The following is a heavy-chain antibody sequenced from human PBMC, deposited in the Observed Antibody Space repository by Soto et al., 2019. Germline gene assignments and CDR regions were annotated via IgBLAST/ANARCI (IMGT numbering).Heavy chain of an antibody. CDR2: IYYTGST. Sequence: QVQLQESGPGLVKPSETLSLPCTVSGGSISSYYWSWIRQPPGTGLEWIGYIYYTGSTNYNPPLKSRVSISVDTSKNQFSLQLSSVTAADTAVYYCAYFNCYFDLWGRGTLVTVSS. J-gene: IGHJ2*01. CDR3: AYFNCYFDL. D-gene: IGHD3-10*01. CDR1: GGSISSYY. V-gene: IGHV4-59*01.